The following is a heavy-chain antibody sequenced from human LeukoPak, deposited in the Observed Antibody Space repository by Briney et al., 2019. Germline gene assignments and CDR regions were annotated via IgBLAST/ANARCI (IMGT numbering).Heavy chain of an antibody. CDR3: AKDRRKYYYDSSGYYFDY. CDR2: ISFDGSGQ. V-gene: IGHV3-30*18. D-gene: IGHD3-22*01. J-gene: IGHJ4*02. CDR1: GFTFSSYG. Sequence: PGGSLRLSCAASGFTFSSYGMHWVRQAPGKGLEWVAVISFDGSGQYYADSVKGRFTISRDDSKNTLYLQMNSPRVEDTAVYYCAKDRRKYYYDSSGYYFDYWGQGTLVTVSS.